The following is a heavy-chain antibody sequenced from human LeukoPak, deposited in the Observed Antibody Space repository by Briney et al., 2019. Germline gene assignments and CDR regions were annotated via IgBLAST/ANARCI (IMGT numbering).Heavy chain of an antibody. V-gene: IGHV3-23*01. CDR2: ISGSGGST. Sequence: GGSLRLSCAASGFTFSSYGMSWVRQAPGKGLEWVSAISGSGGSTYYADSVKGRFTISRDNSKNTLYLQMNSLRAEDTAVYYCAKVPDILTGYDFDYWGQGTLVTVSS. J-gene: IGHJ4*02. D-gene: IGHD3-9*01. CDR1: GFTFSSYG. CDR3: AKVPDILTGYDFDY.